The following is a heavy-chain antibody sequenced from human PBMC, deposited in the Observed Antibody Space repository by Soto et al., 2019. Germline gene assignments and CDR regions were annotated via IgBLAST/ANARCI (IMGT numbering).Heavy chain of an antibody. CDR3: AKGHCSGGSCLGMDV. D-gene: IGHD2-15*01. Sequence: GGSLRLSCAASGFTFSSYAMSWVRQAPGKGLEWVSAISGSGGSTYYADSVKGRFTISRDNSKNTLYLQMNSLRAEDTAVYYCAKGHCSGGSCLGMDVWGQGTTVTVSS. CDR2: ISGSGGST. CDR1: GFTFSSYA. J-gene: IGHJ6*02. V-gene: IGHV3-23*01.